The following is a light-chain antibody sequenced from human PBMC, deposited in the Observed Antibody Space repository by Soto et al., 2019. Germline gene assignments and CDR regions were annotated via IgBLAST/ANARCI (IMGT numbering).Light chain of an antibody. Sequence: DVVMTQSPLSLPVTPGQPASISCRSSQILVYSDGNTYLAWIQQRPGQSPRRLIYQVSNRDSGVPDRFSGSGSGTDFTLKISRVEADDVGVYYCMQATPWPQTFGQGTKVEIK. CDR3: MQATPWPQT. J-gene: IGKJ1*01. CDR1: QILVYSDGNTY. V-gene: IGKV2-30*01. CDR2: QVS.